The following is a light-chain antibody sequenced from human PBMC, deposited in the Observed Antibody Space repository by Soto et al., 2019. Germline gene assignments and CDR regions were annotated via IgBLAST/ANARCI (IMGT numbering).Light chain of an antibody. J-gene: IGLJ1*01. Sequence: QSALTQPASVSGTPGQSITISCTGSNSDVGIYDFVSWYQHHTGRAPNLIVSEVSHRPSGVSNRFSGSKSGNTASLTISGLQSEDEADYYCISYTSDDVRYVFGTGTKLTVL. CDR2: EVS. CDR1: NSDVGIYDF. CDR3: ISYTSDDVRYV. V-gene: IGLV2-14*01.